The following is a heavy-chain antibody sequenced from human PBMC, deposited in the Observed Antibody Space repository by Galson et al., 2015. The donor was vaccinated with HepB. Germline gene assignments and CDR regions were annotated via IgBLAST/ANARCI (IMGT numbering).Heavy chain of an antibody. CDR3: ARRFLGSSGWFDH. Sequence: SLRLSCAASGFTFSRYWVSWVRQAPGKGLEWLANIKQDGSEKNYVASVRGRFTISRDNAKNSLYLQMNSLRAEDTAVYYCARRFLGSSGWFDHWGQGTLVTVSS. CDR2: IKQDGSEK. V-gene: IGHV3-7*01. J-gene: IGHJ5*02. CDR1: GFTFSRYW. D-gene: IGHD6-19*01.